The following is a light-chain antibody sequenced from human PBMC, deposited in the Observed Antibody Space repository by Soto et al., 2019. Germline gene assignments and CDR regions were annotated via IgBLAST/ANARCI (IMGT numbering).Light chain of an antibody. V-gene: IGLV2-14*01. CDR1: TSDVGGYNY. Sequence: QSVLTQPASVSGSPGQSITISCTGTTSDVGGYNYVSWYQQLPGKVPKLMIYEVTNRPSGVSTRFSGSKSGNTASLTISGLQAEDEAAYYCFSYTTSSANYVFGTGTKVTV. J-gene: IGLJ1*01. CDR2: EVT. CDR3: FSYTTSSANYV.